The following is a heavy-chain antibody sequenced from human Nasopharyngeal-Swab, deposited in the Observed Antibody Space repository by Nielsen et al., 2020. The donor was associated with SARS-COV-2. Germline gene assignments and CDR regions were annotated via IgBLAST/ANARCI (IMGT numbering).Heavy chain of an antibody. CDR3: AKDEAWVFVGPNTEMILFH. Sequence: ASVKVSCKASGYTFTNYAITWVRQVPGQGLEWVGWISGDNGNTNYAQKVRGRATMTTDTSTSTAYLELRSLRSDGTAIYYCAKDEAWVFVGPNTEMILFHWGQGTLVTVSS. D-gene: IGHD5-24*01. V-gene: IGHV1-18*01. CDR1: GYTFTNYA. CDR2: ISGDNGNT. J-gene: IGHJ4*02.